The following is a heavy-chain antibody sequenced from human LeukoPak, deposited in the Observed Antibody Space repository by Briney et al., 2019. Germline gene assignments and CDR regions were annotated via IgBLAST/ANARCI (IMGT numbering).Heavy chain of an antibody. Sequence: GGSLRLSCAASGFTFSDCYMSWIRQAPGKGLEWVSYISGGGSTIYYADSVKGRFTISRDNAKNSLYLQMNSLRAEDTAVYYCARVRVPAALSYYYYYYMDVWGKGTTVTVSS. CDR3: ARVRVPAALSYYYYYYMDV. CDR2: ISGGGSTI. D-gene: IGHD2-2*01. J-gene: IGHJ6*03. V-gene: IGHV3-11*04. CDR1: GFTFSDCY.